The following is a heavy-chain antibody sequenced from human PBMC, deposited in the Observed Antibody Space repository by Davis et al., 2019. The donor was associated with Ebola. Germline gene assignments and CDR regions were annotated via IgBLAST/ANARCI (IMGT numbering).Heavy chain of an antibody. CDR2: INTDTGNP. Sequence: AASVKVSCKASGYIFTKYAMTWVRQAPGQGLEWMGWINTDTGNPTYAQGLTGRFVFSLDTSVGTAYLQISSLKTEDTAVYYCASGVKGYCSDGNCALENWGQGSLVTVSS. V-gene: IGHV7-4-1*02. D-gene: IGHD2-15*01. J-gene: IGHJ4*02. CDR3: ASGVKGYCSDGNCALEN. CDR1: GYIFTKYA.